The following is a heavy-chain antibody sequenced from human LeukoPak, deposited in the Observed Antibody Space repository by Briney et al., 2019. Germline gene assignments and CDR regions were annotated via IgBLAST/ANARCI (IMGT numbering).Heavy chain of an antibody. V-gene: IGHV3-7*01. CDR3: ARDSGSYPVDY. D-gene: IGHD6-19*01. CDR2: IKEDGSEK. J-gene: IGHJ4*02. Sequence: PGGSLRLSCAASGFTFSNNWMTWVRQAPGKGLEWVANIKEDGSEKNYVDSVKGRFTISRDNAKNSLYLQMNSLRAEDTAVYYCARDSGSYPVDYWGQGTLVTVSS. CDR1: GFTFSNNW.